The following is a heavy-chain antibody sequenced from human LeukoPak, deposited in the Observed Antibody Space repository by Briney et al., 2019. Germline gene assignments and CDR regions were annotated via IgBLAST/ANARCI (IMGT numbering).Heavy chain of an antibody. Sequence: GGSLRLSCAASGFIFNNYAMHWVRQAPGKGLEWVAVISYDGSYKDYADSVKGRFTVSRDNSKSTVYVQMNSLRGEDTAVYYCARGARKGDDYGGFFDYWGQGTLVTVSS. J-gene: IGHJ4*02. CDR2: ISYDGSYK. V-gene: IGHV3-30*04. D-gene: IGHD4-23*01. CDR1: GFIFNNYA. CDR3: ARGARKGDDYGGFFDY.